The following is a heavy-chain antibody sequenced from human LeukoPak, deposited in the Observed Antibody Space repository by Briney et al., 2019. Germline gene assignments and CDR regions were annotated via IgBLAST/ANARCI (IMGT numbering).Heavy chain of an antibody. Sequence: SETLSLTCAVYGGSFSGYYWSWIRQPPGKGLEWIGEINHSGSTYYNPSLKSRVTISVDTSKNQFSLKLSSVTAADTAVYYCARRSWELLFDYWGQGTLVTVSS. CDR3: ARRSWELLFDY. V-gene: IGHV4-34*01. CDR1: GGSFSGYY. D-gene: IGHD1-26*01. CDR2: INHSGST. J-gene: IGHJ4*02.